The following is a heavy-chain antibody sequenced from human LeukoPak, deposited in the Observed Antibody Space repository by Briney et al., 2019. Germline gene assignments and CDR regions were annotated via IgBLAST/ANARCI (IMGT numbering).Heavy chain of an antibody. CDR3: ARGLYSSSWYVWFDP. V-gene: IGHV4-59*01. CDR2: IYYSGST. Sequence: PSETLSLTCTVSGGSISSYYWSWIRQPPGKGLEWIGYIYYSGSTNYNPSHKSRVTISVDTSKNQFSLKLSSVTAADTAVYYCARGLYSSSWYVWFDPWGQGTLVTVSS. D-gene: IGHD6-13*01. J-gene: IGHJ5*02. CDR1: GGSISSYY.